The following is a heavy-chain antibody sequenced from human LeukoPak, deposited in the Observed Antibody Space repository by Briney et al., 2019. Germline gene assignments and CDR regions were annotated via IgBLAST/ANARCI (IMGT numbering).Heavy chain of an antibody. D-gene: IGHD5-12*01. CDR2: ISDLSDRI. CDR1: GLTFSNYA. CDR3: VVTDISSA. V-gene: IGHV3-23*01. J-gene: IGHJ5*02. Sequence: GGSLRLSCVASGLTFSNYAMTWVRQAPGKGLQWVSVISDLSDRIYYADSAKGRFTISRDNSKNTVYLQMNSLRAEDTAVYFCVVTDISSAWGQGTQVIVSS.